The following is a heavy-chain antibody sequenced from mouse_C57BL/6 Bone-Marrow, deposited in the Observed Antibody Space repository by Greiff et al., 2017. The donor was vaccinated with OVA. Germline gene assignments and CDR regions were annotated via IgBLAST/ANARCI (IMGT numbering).Heavy chain of an antibody. V-gene: IGHV1-15*01. J-gene: IGHJ2*01. D-gene: IGHD2-1*01. CDR3: TRKETLPYYFDY. CDR2: IDPETGGT. Sequence: QVQLKESGAELVRPGASVTLSCKASGYTFTDYEMHWVKQTPVHGLEWIGAIDPETGGTAYNQKFKGKAILTADKSSSTAYMELRSLTSEDSAVYYCTRKETLPYYFDYWGQGTTLTVSS. CDR1: GYTFTDYE.